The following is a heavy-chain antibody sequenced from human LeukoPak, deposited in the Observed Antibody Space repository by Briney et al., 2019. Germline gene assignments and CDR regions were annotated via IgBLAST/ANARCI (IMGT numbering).Heavy chain of an antibody. CDR2: IYYSGST. CDR3: ARAGAKSESSSSWYFNYYYYYYMDV. CDR1: GGSISSYY. V-gene: IGHV4-59*01. D-gene: IGHD6-13*01. J-gene: IGHJ6*03. Sequence: SETLSLTCTVSGGSISSYYWSWLRQPPGKGLEWIGYIYYSGSTNYNPSLKSRVTISVDTSKNQFSLKLSSVTAADTAVYYCARAGAKSESSSSWYFNYYYYYYMDVWGKGTTVTVSS.